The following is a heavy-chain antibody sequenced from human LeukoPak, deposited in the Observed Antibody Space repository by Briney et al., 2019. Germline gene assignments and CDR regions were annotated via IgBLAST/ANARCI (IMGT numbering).Heavy chain of an antibody. CDR3: ARASIAAAGTEGPWFDP. CDR2: IGTAGDT. J-gene: IGHJ5*02. D-gene: IGHD6-13*01. V-gene: IGHV3-13*01. Sequence: PGGSLRLSCAAAGFTFSSYDMLWVRQATGKCLDSVSAIGTAGDTYYPGSVKGRFTISRENAKNSLYLQMNSLRAGDTAVYYCARASIAAAGTEGPWFDPWGQGTLVTVSS. CDR1: GFTFSSYD.